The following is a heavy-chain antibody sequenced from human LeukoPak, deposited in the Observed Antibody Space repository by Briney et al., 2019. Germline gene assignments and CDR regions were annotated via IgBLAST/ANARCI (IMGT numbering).Heavy chain of an antibody. V-gene: IGHV4-34*01. D-gene: IGHD4-23*01. CDR3: ARDGRWGNWFDP. CDR2: INHSGST. CDR1: GGSFSGYY. J-gene: IGHJ5*02. Sequence: SETLSFTCAVYGGSFSGYYWSWIRQPPGKGLEWIGEINHSGSTNYNPSLKSRVTISVDTSKNQFSLKLSSVTAADTAVYYCARDGRWGNWFDPWGQGTLVTVSS.